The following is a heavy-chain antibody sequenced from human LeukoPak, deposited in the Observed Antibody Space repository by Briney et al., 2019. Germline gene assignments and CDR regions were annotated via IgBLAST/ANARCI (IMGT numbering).Heavy chain of an antibody. CDR2: IYYSGST. CDR1: GSSISSSSYY. CDR3: ARSSLARWLQLPNDAFDI. V-gene: IGHV4-39*01. Sequence: PSETLSLTCTVSGSSISSSSYYWGWIRQPPGKGLEWIGSIYYSGSTYYNPSLKSRVTISVDTSKNQFSLKLSSVTAADTAVYYCARSSLARWLQLPNDAFDIWGQGTMVTVSS. D-gene: IGHD5-12*01. J-gene: IGHJ3*02.